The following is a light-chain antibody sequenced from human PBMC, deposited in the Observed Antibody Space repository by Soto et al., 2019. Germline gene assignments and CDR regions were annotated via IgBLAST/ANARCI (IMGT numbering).Light chain of an antibody. CDR2: DVS. CDR1: SSDVGGYNY. J-gene: IGLJ2*01. V-gene: IGLV2-11*01. CDR3: CSYAGSYTV. Sequence: QSALTQPRSESRSPGQSVTISCTGTSSDVGGYNYVSWYQQHPGKAPKLMIYDVSKRPSGVPDRFSGSKSGNTASLTISGLQAEDEADYYCCSYAGSYTVFGGGTKVTFL.